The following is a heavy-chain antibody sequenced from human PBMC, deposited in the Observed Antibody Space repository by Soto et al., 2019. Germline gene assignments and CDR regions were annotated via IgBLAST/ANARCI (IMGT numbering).Heavy chain of an antibody. CDR2: IYYSGST. V-gene: IGHV4-61*01. J-gene: IGHJ6*02. D-gene: IGHD2-2*01. Sequence: PSETLSLTCTVSGGSVSSGSYYWSWIRQPPGKGLEWIGYIYYSGSTNYNPSLKSRVTISVDTSKNQFSLKLSSVTAADTAVYYCARDPDAAAMVSVYYYGMDVWGQGTTVTVSS. CDR3: ARDPDAAAMVSVYYYGMDV. CDR1: GGSVSSGSYY.